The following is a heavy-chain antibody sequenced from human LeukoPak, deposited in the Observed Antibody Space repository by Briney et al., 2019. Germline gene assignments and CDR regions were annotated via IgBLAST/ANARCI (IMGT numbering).Heavy chain of an antibody. CDR1: GYSISSGYY. CDR2: IYHSGST. CDR3: ARSSYGYNYFDY. J-gene: IGHJ4*02. V-gene: IGHV4-38-2*01. Sequence: KPSETLSLTCAVSGYSISSGYYWGWIRQPPGKGLEWIGSIYHSGSTYYNPSLKSRVTISVDTSKNQLSLKLSSVTAADTAVYYCARSSYGYNYFDYWGQGTLVTVSS. D-gene: IGHD5-18*01.